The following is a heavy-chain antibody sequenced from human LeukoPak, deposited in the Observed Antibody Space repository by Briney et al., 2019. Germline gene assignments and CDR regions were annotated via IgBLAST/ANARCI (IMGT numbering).Heavy chain of an antibody. CDR3: ARGRYSGSCYFDY. D-gene: IGHD1-26*01. Sequence: GASVKVSCKASGYTFTSYYIHWVRQAPGQGLEWMGVINPSGGRTNYAQKFQDRVTLTRDTSTSTVYMELSSLRSEDTAVYYCARGRYSGSCYFDYWGQGTLVAVSS. V-gene: IGHV1-46*01. CDR2: INPSGGRT. J-gene: IGHJ4*02. CDR1: GYTFTSYY.